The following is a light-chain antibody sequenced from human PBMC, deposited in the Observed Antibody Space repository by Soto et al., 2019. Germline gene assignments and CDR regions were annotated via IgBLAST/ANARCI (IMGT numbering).Light chain of an antibody. V-gene: IGKV1-5*01. CDR1: QSISSW. CDR3: QQYNSYSEYT. CDR2: DAS. Sequence: DIQMTQSPSTLSASVGDRVTITCRASQSISSWLAWYQQKPGKAPKLLIYDASSLESGVTSRFSGSGSGTEVTLTISSLQPDDFATYYCQQYNSYSEYTFGQGTKLEIK. J-gene: IGKJ2*01.